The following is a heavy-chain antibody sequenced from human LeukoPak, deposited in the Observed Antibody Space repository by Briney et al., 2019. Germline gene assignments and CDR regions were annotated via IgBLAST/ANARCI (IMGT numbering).Heavy chain of an antibody. V-gene: IGHV1-18*01. CDR3: ARDWVRYCSTASCLLQFDS. CDR2: ISAYNGNI. D-gene: IGHD3-16*02. CDR1: GYTFSSHG. J-gene: IGHJ4*02. Sequence: ASVKASCKAYGYTFSSHGISWVRQAPGQGLEWMGWISAYNGNINSAQKLQGRLTMTTDTSTNTAYMELRGLRSDDTAVYYCARDWVRYCSTASCLLQFDSWGQGTLVTVSS.